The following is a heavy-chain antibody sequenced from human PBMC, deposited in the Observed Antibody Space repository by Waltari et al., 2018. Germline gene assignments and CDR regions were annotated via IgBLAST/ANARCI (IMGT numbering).Heavy chain of an antibody. CDR3: ARANGVIVGATGDFDY. CDR1: GFSFSSYF. Sequence: EVQLVASGGGMVKPGGSLRLSCAASGFSFSSYFMHWVRQAPGKGLEWVSSSSSSGDPLYYGDSGKGRVNTARQNAKNAVCLRLNSLRAEDTSVYYCARANGVIVGATGDFDYWGQGPRVTVSS. V-gene: IGHV3-21*01. CDR2: SSSSGDPL. J-gene: IGHJ4*02. D-gene: IGHD1-26*01.